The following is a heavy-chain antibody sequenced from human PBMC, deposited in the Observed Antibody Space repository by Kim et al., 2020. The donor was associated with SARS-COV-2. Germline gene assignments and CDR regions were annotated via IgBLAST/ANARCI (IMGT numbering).Heavy chain of an antibody. Sequence: SETLSLTCTVSGYSISSGYYWGWIRQPPGKGLEWIGSINHSGSTYYNPSLKSRVTISVDTSKNQLSLKLSSVTAADTAVYYCARAGDYDILTGYYLDYAFDVWGQGTMVTVSS. CDR2: INHSGST. J-gene: IGHJ3*01. V-gene: IGHV4-38-2*02. D-gene: IGHD3-9*01. CDR1: GYSISSGYY. CDR3: ARAGDYDILTGYYLDYAFDV.